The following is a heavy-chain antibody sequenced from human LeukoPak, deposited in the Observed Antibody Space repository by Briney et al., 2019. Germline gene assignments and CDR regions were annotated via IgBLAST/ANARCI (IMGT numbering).Heavy chain of an antibody. J-gene: IGHJ4*02. CDR1: GFSFASYD. V-gene: IGHV3-30*02. D-gene: IGHD6-19*01. CDR2: IESDGSKA. CDR3: AKEGSGWYYLDY. Sequence: GGSLRLSCVASGFSFASYDIHWVRQAPGKGLEWVTFIESDGSKAYYADSVKGRFTISRDNSMNTVNVQMNSLRPEDTAVYYCAKEGSGWYYLDYWGQGTVVTVSA.